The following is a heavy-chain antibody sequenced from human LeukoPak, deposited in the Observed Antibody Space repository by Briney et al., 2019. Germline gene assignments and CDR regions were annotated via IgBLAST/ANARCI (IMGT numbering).Heavy chain of an antibody. D-gene: IGHD4-17*01. CDR3: ARAGEDYGDYVRYFDY. Sequence: SETLSPTCTVSGGSISSYYWSWIRQPPGKGLEWIGYIYYSGSTNYNPSLKSRVTISVDTSKNQFSLKLSSVTAADTAVYYCARAGEDYGDYVRYFDYWGQGTLVTVSS. V-gene: IGHV4-59*01. CDR1: GGSISSYY. J-gene: IGHJ4*02. CDR2: IYYSGST.